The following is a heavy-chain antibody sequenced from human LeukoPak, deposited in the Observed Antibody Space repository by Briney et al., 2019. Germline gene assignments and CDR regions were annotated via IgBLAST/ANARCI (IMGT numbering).Heavy chain of an antibody. J-gene: IGHJ4*02. CDR3: ARAVAYYYDSSGYYGDY. Sequence: GASVKVSCKASGYTFTGYYMHWVRQAPGQGLEWMGWINPNSGGTNYAQKFQGGVTMTRDTSISTAYMELSSLRSEDTAVYYCARAVAYYYDSSGYYGDYWGQGTLVTVSS. CDR1: GYTFTGYY. CDR2: INPNSGGT. V-gene: IGHV1-2*02. D-gene: IGHD3-22*01.